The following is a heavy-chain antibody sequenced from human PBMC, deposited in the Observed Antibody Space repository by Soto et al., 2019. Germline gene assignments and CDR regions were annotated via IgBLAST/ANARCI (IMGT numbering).Heavy chain of an antibody. CDR2: IKQDGSEK. CDR1: GFTFSSYW. Sequence: EVQLVESGGGLVQPGGSLRLSCAASGFTFSSYWTSWVRQAPGKGLEWVANIKQDGSEKYYVDSVKGRFTISRDNAKNSLYLQMNSLRAEDTAVYYCARVAIPSTTGVCSYYYYMDVWGKGTTVTVSS. CDR3: ARVAIPSTTGVCSYYYYMDV. V-gene: IGHV3-7*01. D-gene: IGHD2-8*01. J-gene: IGHJ6*03.